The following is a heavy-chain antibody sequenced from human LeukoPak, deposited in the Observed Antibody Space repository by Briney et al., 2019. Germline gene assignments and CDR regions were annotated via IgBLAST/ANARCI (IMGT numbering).Heavy chain of an antibody. CDR2: TYYRSKWYY. Sequence: SQTLSLTCAISGDRVSSISAAWNWIRQSPSRGLEWLGRTYYRSKWYYDYAVSVKSRMTISPDTSKNQFSLQLNSVTPEDTAVYFCVRATAVFDYWGQGTLVTVSS. CDR3: VRATAVFDY. D-gene: IGHD2-2*01. J-gene: IGHJ4*02. V-gene: IGHV6-1*01. CDR1: GDRVSSISAA.